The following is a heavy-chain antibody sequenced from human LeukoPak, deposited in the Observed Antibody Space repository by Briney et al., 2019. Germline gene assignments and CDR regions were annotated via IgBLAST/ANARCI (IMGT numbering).Heavy chain of an antibody. J-gene: IGHJ4*02. CDR3: AKAGNRYYDFWSGYFDY. V-gene: IGHV3-9*03. CDR2: ISWNRGSI. D-gene: IGHD3-3*01. Sequence: GGSLRLSCAASGFTFDDYAMHWVRQAPGKGLEWVSGISWNRGSIGYADSVKGRFTISRDNAKNSLYLQMNSLRAEDMALYYCAKAGNRYYDFWSGYFDYWGQGTLVTVSS. CDR1: GFTFDDYA.